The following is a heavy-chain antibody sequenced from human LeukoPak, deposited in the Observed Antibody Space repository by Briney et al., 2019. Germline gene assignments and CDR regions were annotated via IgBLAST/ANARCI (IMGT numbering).Heavy chain of an antibody. CDR1: GGSISSYY. CDR3: ARLVVAAFNWFDP. Sequence: SKTLSLTCTVSGGSISSYYWSWIRQPPGKGLEWIGYIYYSGSTNYNPSLKGRVTISVDTSKNQSSPKLSPVTAADTAVYYCARLVVAAFNWFDPWGQGTLVTVSS. V-gene: IGHV4-59*08. CDR2: IYYSGST. J-gene: IGHJ5*02. D-gene: IGHD2-15*01.